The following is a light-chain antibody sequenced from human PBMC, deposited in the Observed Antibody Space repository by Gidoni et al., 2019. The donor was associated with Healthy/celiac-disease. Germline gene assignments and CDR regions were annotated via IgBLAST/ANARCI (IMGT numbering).Light chain of an antibody. CDR3: QQYNSYSWT. CDR1: QSISSW. J-gene: IGKJ1*01. V-gene: IGKV1-5*03. Sequence: DIQITQSPSTLSASVGDRVTITCRASQSISSWLAGYQQKPGKAPKLLIYKASSLESGVPSRFSGSGSGTESTLTISSLQPDDFATYYCQQYNSYSWTFGQGTKVEIK. CDR2: KAS.